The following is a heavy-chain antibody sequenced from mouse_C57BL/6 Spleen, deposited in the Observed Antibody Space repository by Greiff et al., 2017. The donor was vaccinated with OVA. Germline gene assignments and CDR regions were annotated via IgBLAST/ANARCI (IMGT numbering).Heavy chain of an antibody. CDR2: IDPENGDT. V-gene: IGHV14-4*01. D-gene: IGHD3-3*01. CDR3: TTDSPWFAY. Sequence: VQLQQSGAELVRPGASVKLSCTASGFNIKDDYMHWVRQRPEQGLEWIGWIDPENGDTEYASKFQGKATITADTSSNTAYLQLSSLTSEDTAVYYCTTDSPWFAYWGQGTLVTVSA. CDR1: GFNIKDDY. J-gene: IGHJ3*01.